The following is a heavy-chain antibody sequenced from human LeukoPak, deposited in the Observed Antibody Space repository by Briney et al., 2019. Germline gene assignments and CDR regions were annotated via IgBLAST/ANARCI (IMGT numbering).Heavy chain of an antibody. J-gene: IGHJ4*02. CDR3: ARAPWGFYNSSGYYNY. Sequence: ASVKVSCKASGYTFTSYYMHWVRQAPGQGLEWMGIINPSGGSTSYAQKFQGRVTMTRDTSTSTVYMELSSLRSEDTAVYYCARAPWGFYNSSGYYNYWGQEPLVTVSS. D-gene: IGHD3-22*01. V-gene: IGHV1-46*01. CDR1: GYTFTSYY. CDR2: INPSGGST.